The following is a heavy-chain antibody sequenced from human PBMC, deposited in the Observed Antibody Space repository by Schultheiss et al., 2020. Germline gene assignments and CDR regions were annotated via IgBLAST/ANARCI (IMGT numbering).Heavy chain of an antibody. J-gene: IGHJ3*02. V-gene: IGHV4-59*08. CDR3: ARHKPAAAVFDI. CDR1: GGSINNYY. Sequence: SQTLSLTCTVSGGSINNYYWTSIRQPPGKGLEWIGYIYYNGYTKYNPSLKSRATLSADTSKNQFSLKLNSVTAADTAVYYCARHKPAAAVFDIWGQGTMVTVSS. CDR2: IYYNGYT. D-gene: IGHD6-13*01.